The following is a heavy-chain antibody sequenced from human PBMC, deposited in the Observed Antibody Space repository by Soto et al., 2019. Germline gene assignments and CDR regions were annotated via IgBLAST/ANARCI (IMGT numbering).Heavy chain of an antibody. CDR2: ISSSGSTM. V-gene: IGHV3-11*01. D-gene: IGHD2-15*01. CDR3: AKYSPQEEGYHYYMDV. CDR1: GFTFSDYY. J-gene: IGHJ6*03. Sequence: QVQLVEPGGGLVKPGGSLRLSCAASGFTFSDYYMSWIRQAPGKGLDWISYISSSGSTMYYADSVKGRFTISRDNAKNSLYLQMNSLRAEDTAVYYCAKYSPQEEGYHYYMDVWGKGTTVTVSS.